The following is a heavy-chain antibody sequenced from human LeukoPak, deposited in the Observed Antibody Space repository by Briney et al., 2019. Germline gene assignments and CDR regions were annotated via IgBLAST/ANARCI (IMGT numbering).Heavy chain of an antibody. D-gene: IGHD2-2*01. V-gene: IGHV3-23*01. CDR2: TGSTGVST. Sequence: GALRLPCSASGINLSSHSKNWVRQAPGKGVEGVSGTGSTGVSTFYADSVKGRFTVSRDNSKNTLSLQMNSLRAEDTAVYYCAKDPGVVPAHYFDYWGQGTLVTVSS. J-gene: IGHJ4*02. CDR3: AKDPGVVPAHYFDY. CDR1: GINLSSHS.